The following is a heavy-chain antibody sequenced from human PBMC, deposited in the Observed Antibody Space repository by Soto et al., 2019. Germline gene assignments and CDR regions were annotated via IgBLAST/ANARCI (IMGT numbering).Heavy chain of an antibody. CDR3: ARRALTGQLDHFDY. D-gene: IGHD6-6*01. J-gene: IGHJ4*02. Sequence: PSETLSLTCTVSGGSVSSGSYYWSWTRQPPGKGLEWIGYIYYSGSTNYNPSLKSRVTIAVDTSKNQFSLKLSSVTAADTAVYYCARRALTGQLDHFDYWGQGTLVTVSS. CDR2: IYYSGST. V-gene: IGHV4-61*01. CDR1: GGSVSSGSYY.